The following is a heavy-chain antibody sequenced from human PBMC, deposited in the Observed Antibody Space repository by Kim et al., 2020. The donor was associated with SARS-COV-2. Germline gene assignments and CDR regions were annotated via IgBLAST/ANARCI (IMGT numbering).Heavy chain of an antibody. CDR2: INSDGSST. D-gene: IGHD5-18*01. Sequence: GGSLRLSCAASGFTFSSYWMHWVRQAPGKGLVWVSRINSDGSSTSYADSVKGRFTISRDNAKNTLYLQMNSLRAEDTAVYYCATCGFADLYTAMTDYWGQGTLVTVSS. V-gene: IGHV3-74*01. CDR3: ATCGFADLYTAMTDY. J-gene: IGHJ4*02. CDR1: GFTFSSYW.